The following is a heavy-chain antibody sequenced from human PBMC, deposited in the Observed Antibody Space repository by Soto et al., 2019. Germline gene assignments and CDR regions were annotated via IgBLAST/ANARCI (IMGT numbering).Heavy chain of an antibody. J-gene: IGHJ4*02. CDR2: IYYSGST. D-gene: IGHD6-19*01. Sequence: SETLSLTCTVSGGSISSGGYYWSWIRQHPGKGLEWIGYIYYSGSTYYNPSLKSRVAISVDTSKNQFSLKLSSVTAADTAVYYCARVTDGCADYWGQGTLVTVSS. CDR1: GGSISSGGYY. V-gene: IGHV4-31*03. CDR3: ARVTDGCADY.